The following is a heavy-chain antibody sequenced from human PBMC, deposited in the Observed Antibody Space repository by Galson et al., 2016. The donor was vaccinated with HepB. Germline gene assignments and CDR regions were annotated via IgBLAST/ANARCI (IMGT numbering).Heavy chain of an antibody. J-gene: IGHJ4*02. CDR2: INWNSGTE. D-gene: IGHD5-18*01. Sequence: SLRLSCAASGFKFHDYAMHWVRQAPGKGLEWVSGINWNSGTEAYAEFVKGRFTIPRDNAEKSLYLQMDSLRAEDAGVYSCASYSYGNAFGNWGQGTLVTVSS. CDR1: GFKFHDYA. V-gene: IGHV3-9*01. CDR3: ASYSYGNAFGN.